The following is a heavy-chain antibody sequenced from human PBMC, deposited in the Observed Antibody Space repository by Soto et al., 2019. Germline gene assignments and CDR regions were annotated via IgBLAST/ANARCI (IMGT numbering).Heavy chain of an antibody. CDR2: ISGSGGST. CDR1: GFTFSSYA. V-gene: IGHV3-23*01. D-gene: IGHD5-18*01. J-gene: IGHJ3*02. Sequence: PGGSLRLSCAASGFTFSSYAMSWVRQAPGKGLEWVSAISGSGGSTYYADSVKGRFTISRDNSKNTLYLQMNSLRADDTAVYYCAKEGGYTYGSYDAFDIWGQGTMVTVSS. CDR3: AKEGGYTYGSYDAFDI.